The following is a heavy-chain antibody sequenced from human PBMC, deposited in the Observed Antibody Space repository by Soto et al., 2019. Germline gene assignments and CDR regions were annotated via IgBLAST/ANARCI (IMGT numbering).Heavy chain of an antibody. Sequence: QVQLQQWGAGLLKPSETLSLTCAVYGGSFSGYYWSWIRQPPGKGLEWIGEINHSGSTNYNPSLSGRLTISVDTSKNQFSLKLSSVTAADTAVYYCARGIAALDYWGQGTLVTVSS. D-gene: IGHD6-6*01. CDR3: ARGIAALDY. V-gene: IGHV4-34*01. CDR2: INHSGST. CDR1: GGSFSGYY. J-gene: IGHJ4*02.